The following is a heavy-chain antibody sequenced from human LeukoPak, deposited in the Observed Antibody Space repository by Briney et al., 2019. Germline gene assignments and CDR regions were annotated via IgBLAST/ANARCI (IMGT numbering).Heavy chain of an antibody. CDR2: INPNSGGT. J-gene: IGHJ5*02. D-gene: IGHD3-22*01. CDR1: GYTFTGYY. CDR3: ARYLTLFYDSSGYYFYNWFDP. V-gene: IGHV1-2*02. Sequence: ASVKVSCKASGYTFTGYYMHWVRQAPGQGLEWMGWINPNSGGTNYAQKFQGRVTMTRDTSISTAYMELSRLRSDDTAVYYCARYLTLFYDSSGYYFYNWFDPWGQGTLVTVSS.